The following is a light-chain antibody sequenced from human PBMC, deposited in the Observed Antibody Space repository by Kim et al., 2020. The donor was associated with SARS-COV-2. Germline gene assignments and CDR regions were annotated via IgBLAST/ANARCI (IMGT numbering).Light chain of an antibody. Sequence: SSELTQDPAVSVAMGQTVRITCQGDSLRSYYASWYQQKPGQAPVVVMYGRNKRPSGIPDRFSVSSSGNTASLTITGAQAEDEADYYCNSRDTSGYHWVFG. J-gene: IGLJ3*02. CDR2: GRN. CDR1: SLRSYY. V-gene: IGLV3-19*01. CDR3: NSRDTSGYHWV.